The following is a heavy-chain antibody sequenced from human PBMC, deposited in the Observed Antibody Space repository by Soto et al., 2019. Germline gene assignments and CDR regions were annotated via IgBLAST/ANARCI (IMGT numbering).Heavy chain of an antibody. D-gene: IGHD4-17*01. J-gene: IGHJ3*02. CDR2: ISSSGDST. Sequence: EVQLLQTGGGLVQPGGSLSLSCAASGFIFITYAMNWVRQTPGKGLEWVSAISSSGDSTYYAESVRGRFTISRDNSINTLYLQMRSLRPEDTAVYYCAHPRGYGVFDAVDIWGQGTMVTVSS. V-gene: IGHV3-23*01. CDR1: GFIFITYA. CDR3: AHPRGYGVFDAVDI.